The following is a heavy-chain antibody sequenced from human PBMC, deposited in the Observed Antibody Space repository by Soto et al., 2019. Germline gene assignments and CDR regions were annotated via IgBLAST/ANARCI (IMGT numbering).Heavy chain of an antibody. CDR1: GFSLSTSGVG. CDR2: IYWDDDK. Sequence: QITLKESGPTLVKPTQTLTLTCTFSGFSLSTSGVGVGWIRQPPGKALEWLALIYWDDDKRYSPSLKSRLTITKDTSKNQVVLTMTNMDPVDTATYYCARSYGYRKRLKSLSFWGQGTLVTVSS. V-gene: IGHV2-5*02. J-gene: IGHJ4*02. D-gene: IGHD5-18*01. CDR3: ARSYGYRKRLKSLSF.